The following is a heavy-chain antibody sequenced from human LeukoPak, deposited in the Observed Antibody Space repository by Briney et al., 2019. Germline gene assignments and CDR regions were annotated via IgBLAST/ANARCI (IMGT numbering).Heavy chain of an antibody. CDR3: AVSGIAAAGKGEVGFDY. CDR1: GFTSTSSA. V-gene: IGHV1-58*02. D-gene: IGHD6-13*01. J-gene: IGHJ4*02. CDR2: IVVGSGNT. Sequence: SVKVSCKASGFTSTSSAMQWVRQARGQRLEWIGWIVVGSGNTSYAQKFQERVTITRDMSTSTAYMELSSLRSEDTAVYYCAVSGIAAAGKGEVGFDYWGQGTLVTV.